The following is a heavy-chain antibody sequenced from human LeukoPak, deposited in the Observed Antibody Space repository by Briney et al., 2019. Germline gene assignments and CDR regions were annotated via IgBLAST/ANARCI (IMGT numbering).Heavy chain of an antibody. V-gene: IGHV4-59*01. J-gene: IGHJ4*02. D-gene: IGHD6-19*01. CDR1: DDSINRDF. CDR3: ARLPDISGWPFDY. CDR2: IRHSGRT. Sequence: PSETLTLTCTASDDSINRDFWTWIRQPQGKGLEWIGYIRHSGRTEYNPSLQNRVTISIDRSKNQFSLRLTSVTAADTAIYYCARLPDISGWPFDYWGQGMLVTVSS.